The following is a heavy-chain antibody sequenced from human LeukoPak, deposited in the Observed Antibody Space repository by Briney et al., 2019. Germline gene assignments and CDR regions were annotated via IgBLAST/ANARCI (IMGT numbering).Heavy chain of an antibody. CDR3: AKPPEVGATVAYFDY. CDR2: IWYDGSNK. Sequence: GRSLRLSCAASGFTFSNYAMHWVRQAPGKGLEWVAVIWYDGSNKYYADSVKGRFTISRDNSKNMLYLQMNSLRAEDTAVYYCAKPPEVGATVAYFDYWGQGTLVTVSS. D-gene: IGHD1-26*01. CDR1: GFTFSNYA. J-gene: IGHJ4*02. V-gene: IGHV3-33*06.